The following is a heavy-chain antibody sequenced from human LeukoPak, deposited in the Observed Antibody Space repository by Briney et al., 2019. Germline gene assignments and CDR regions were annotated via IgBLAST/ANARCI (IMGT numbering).Heavy chain of an antibody. V-gene: IGHV3-23*01. D-gene: IGHD2-15*01. Sequence: GGSLRLSCAASGFTFNSYAMSWDRQAPGKGLEWVSAITDSGGSTYYTDPVKGRFTISRDNSDNTLYLQMNSLRAEDTAIYYCARCSGGSCYSKPPDYWGQGTLVTVSS. J-gene: IGHJ4*02. CDR1: GFTFNSYA. CDR3: ARCSGGSCYSKPPDY. CDR2: ITDSGGST.